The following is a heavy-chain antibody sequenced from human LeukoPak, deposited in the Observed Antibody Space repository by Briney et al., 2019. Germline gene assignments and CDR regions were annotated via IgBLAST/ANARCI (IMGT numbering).Heavy chain of an antibody. CDR3: AGTAMVSLGYYYYMDV. CDR1: GFTFSNYG. Sequence: GGTLRLSCAASGFTFSNYGMSWVRQAPGKGLEWVSGISGSGGSTYYADSVKGRFTISRDNSKNTLYLQMNSLRAEDTSVYYCAGTAMVSLGYYYYMDVWGKGTTVTISS. CDR2: ISGSGGST. V-gene: IGHV3-23*01. D-gene: IGHD5-18*01. J-gene: IGHJ6*03.